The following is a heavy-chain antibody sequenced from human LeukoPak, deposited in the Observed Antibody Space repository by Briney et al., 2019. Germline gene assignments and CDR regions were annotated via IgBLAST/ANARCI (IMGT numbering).Heavy chain of an antibody. J-gene: IGHJ4*02. CDR2: TNTNTGNP. CDR1: GYTFTNYA. D-gene: IGHD3-22*01. CDR3: ARADSSGYPGFFDY. Sequence: GASVKVSCKASGYTFTNYAMNWVRQAPGQGLEWMGWTNTNTGNPTYAQGFTGRFVFSLDTSVSTAYLQISSLKAEDTAVYYCARADSSGYPGFFDYWGQGTLVTVSS. V-gene: IGHV7-4-1*02.